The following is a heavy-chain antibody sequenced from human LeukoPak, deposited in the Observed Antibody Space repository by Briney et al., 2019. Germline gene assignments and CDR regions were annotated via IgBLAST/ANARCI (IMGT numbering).Heavy chain of an antibody. D-gene: IGHD3-22*01. Sequence: PGGSLRLSCAASGSTFSSYSMNWVRQAPGKGLEWVSYISSSSSTIYYADSVKGRLTISRDNAKNSLYLQMNSLRDEDTAVYYCARVPYYYDSSGYPPWGQGTLVTVSP. J-gene: IGHJ5*02. V-gene: IGHV3-48*02. CDR3: ARVPYYYDSSGYPP. CDR1: GSTFSSYS. CDR2: ISSSSSTI.